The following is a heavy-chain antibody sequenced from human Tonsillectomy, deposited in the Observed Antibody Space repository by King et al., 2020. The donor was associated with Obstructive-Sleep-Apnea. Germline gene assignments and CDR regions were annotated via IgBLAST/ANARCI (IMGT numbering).Heavy chain of an antibody. J-gene: IGHJ2*01. CDR1: GFTFDDYA. D-gene: IGHD4-11*01. Sequence: VQLVESGGNLVHPGKSLRLSCAASGFTFDDYAMHWVRQAPGKGLEWVAGINWNGGAIAYADSVKGRFTISRDNAKNSLYLQMSSLRTEDTALYYCAKETSLGSNYFLGYFDLWGRGTLVTVSS. CDR3: AKETSLGSNYFLGYFDL. CDR2: INWNGGAI. V-gene: IGHV3-9*01.